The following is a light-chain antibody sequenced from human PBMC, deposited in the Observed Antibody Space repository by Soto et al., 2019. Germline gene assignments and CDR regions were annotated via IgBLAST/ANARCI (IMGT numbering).Light chain of an antibody. V-gene: IGLV2-14*01. CDR1: SSDVGGYNY. Sequence: QSVLTQPASVSGSPGQSITISCTGTSSDVGGYNYVSWYQQHPGKAPTLMIYDVSNRPSGVSNRFSGSRSGNTASLTISGIQAEDEADYYCSSYTSSSTVVFGGGTKVTVL. J-gene: IGLJ2*01. CDR2: DVS. CDR3: SSYTSSSTVV.